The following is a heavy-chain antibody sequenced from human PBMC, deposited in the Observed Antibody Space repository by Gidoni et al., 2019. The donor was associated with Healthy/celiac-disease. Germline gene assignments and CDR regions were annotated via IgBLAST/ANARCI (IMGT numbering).Heavy chain of an antibody. D-gene: IGHD3-3*01. J-gene: IGHJ3*02. CDR1: GFTFSSYA. CDR2: ISYDGSNK. Sequence: QVQLVESRGGVVQPGRSLRLSCAASGFTFSSYAMHWVRQAPGKGLEWVAVISYDGSNKYYADSVKGRFTISRDNSKNTLYLQMNSLRAEDTAVYYCARDRRGNYDFWSGYYVPDAFDIWGQGTMVTVSS. CDR3: ARDRRGNYDFWSGYYVPDAFDI. V-gene: IGHV3-30-3*01.